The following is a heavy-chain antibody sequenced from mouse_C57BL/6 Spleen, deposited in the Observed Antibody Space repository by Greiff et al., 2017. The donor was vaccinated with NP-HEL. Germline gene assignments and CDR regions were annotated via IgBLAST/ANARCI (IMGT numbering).Heavy chain of an antibody. CDR1: GYAFSSYW. CDR3: AIYGSSYAWFAY. D-gene: IGHD1-1*01. V-gene: IGHV1-80*01. Sequence: VQLQQSGAELVKPGASVKISCKASGYAFSSYWMNWVKQRPGKGLEWIGQIYPGDGDTNYNGKFKGKATLTADKSSSTTYMQLSSLTSEDSAVYFCAIYGSSYAWFAYWGQGTLVTVSA. CDR2: IYPGDGDT. J-gene: IGHJ3*01.